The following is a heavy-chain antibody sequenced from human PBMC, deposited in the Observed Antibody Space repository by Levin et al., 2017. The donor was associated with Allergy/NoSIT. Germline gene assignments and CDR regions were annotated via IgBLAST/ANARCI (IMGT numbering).Heavy chain of an antibody. CDR1: GFTFSSYA. D-gene: IGHD2-2*03. J-gene: IGHJ6*02. CDR2: ISGSGGST. CDR3: AKDLDIVVVPAVGDV. V-gene: IGHV3-23*01. Sequence: GESLKISCAASGFTFSSYAMSWVRQAPGKGLEWVSAISGSGGSTYYADSVKGRFTISRDNSKNTLYLQMNSLRAEDTAVYYCAKDLDIVVVPAVGDVWGQGTTVTVSS.